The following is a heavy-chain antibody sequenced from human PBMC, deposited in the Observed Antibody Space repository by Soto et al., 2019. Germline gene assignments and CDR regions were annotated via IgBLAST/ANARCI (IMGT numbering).Heavy chain of an antibody. CDR1: GYTFTSYY. V-gene: IGHV1-46*03. Sequence: QVQLVQSGAEVKKPGASVKVSCKASGYTFTSYYMHWVRQAPGQGLEWMGIMNPSGGSTSYAQKFQGRVTMTRDTSTSTVYMELSSLRSEDTAVYYCASRAGSGSYLDYWGQGTLVTVSS. CDR2: MNPSGGST. CDR3: ASRAGSGSYLDY. J-gene: IGHJ4*02. D-gene: IGHD3-10*01.